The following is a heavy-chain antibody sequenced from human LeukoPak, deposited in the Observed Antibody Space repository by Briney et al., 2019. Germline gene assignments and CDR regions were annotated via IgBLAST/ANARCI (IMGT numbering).Heavy chain of an antibody. CDR2: IYPGDSDT. CDR3: ARLGVTIFGVVIMPHYFDY. V-gene: IGHV5-51*01. D-gene: IGHD3-3*01. CDR1: GDSFTSYW. Sequence: AEALKISCKGSGDSFTSYWIGWVRQMPGKGLEWRGIIYPGDSDTRYSPSFQGQVTISAHKSINTSYLQWISLMASDTPMYYCARLGVTIFGVVIMPHYFDYWGQGTLVTVSS. J-gene: IGHJ4*02.